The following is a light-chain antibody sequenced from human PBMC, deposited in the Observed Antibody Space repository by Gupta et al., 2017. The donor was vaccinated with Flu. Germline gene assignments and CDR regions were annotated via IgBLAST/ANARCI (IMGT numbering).Light chain of an antibody. CDR3: SSYASTNTVVV. V-gene: IGLV2-14*03. Sequence: QSALTQPASVSGSPGQSIAISCTGTSSDIGSYDYVSWYQQHPGKAPKLILFEVSRRPGGISERFSGSKSGDTASLTISGLLAEDEAFYYCSSYASTNTVVVFGGGTKLTVL. CDR1: SSDIGSYDY. J-gene: IGLJ2*01. CDR2: EVS.